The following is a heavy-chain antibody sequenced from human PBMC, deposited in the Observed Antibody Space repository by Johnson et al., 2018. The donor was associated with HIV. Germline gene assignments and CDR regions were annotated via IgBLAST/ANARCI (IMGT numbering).Heavy chain of an antibody. Sequence: EVLLLESGGGLVQPGGSLRLSCAASGFTFSSYAMSWVRQVPGKGLEWVSAISGSGGSTYYADSVKGRFTISRDNSKNTLYLQMNSLRAEDTAVYYCAKDYYYDSSGYFLTCAFDIWGQGTMVTVSS. J-gene: IGHJ3*02. CDR1: GFTFSSYA. V-gene: IGHV3-23*01. CDR2: ISGSGGST. D-gene: IGHD3-22*01. CDR3: AKDYYYDSSGYFLTCAFDI.